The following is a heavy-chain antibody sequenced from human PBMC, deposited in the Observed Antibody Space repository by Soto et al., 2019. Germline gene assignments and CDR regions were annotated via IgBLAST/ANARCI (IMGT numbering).Heavy chain of an antibody. CDR2: ISYDGSNT. J-gene: IGHJ4*02. Sequence: PGGSLRLSCAASGFTFGAYVMHWVRQAPGKGLEWVAHISYDGSNTYYADSVKGRFTISRDNSKNTLYLQMNSLRAEDTAVYYCARDRLRLGELSLLGYFDYWGQGTLVTVSS. D-gene: IGHD3-16*02. CDR1: GFTFGAYV. V-gene: IGHV3-30*03. CDR3: ARDRLRLGELSLLGYFDY.